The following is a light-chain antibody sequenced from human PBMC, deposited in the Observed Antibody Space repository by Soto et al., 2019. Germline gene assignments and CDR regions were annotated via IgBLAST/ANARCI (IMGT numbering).Light chain of an antibody. CDR2: DVT. V-gene: IGLV2-11*01. CDR1: SSDVGAYNY. Sequence: QSVLTQPRSVSGSPGQSVTISCTGTSSDVGAYNYVSWHQQHPGKAPKLIVYDVTKRPSGVPDRFSGSKSGNTASLTISGLQAEDEADYYCCSFAGTYTWVFGGGTQLTVL. J-gene: IGLJ3*02. CDR3: CSFAGTYTWV.